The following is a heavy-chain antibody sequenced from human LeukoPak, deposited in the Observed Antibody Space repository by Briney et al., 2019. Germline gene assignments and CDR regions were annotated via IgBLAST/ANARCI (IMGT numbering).Heavy chain of an antibody. CDR3: AKDIYSSSSGAFDI. J-gene: IGHJ3*02. D-gene: IGHD6-13*01. CDR1: GFTFDDYG. Sequence: PGGSLRLSCAASGFTFDDYGMHWVRQAPGKGLEWVSGISWNSGSIGYADSVKGRFTISRDNAKNSLYLQMNSLRAEDTALYYCAKDIYSSSSGAFDIWGQGTMVTVSS. V-gene: IGHV3-9*01. CDR2: ISWNSGSI.